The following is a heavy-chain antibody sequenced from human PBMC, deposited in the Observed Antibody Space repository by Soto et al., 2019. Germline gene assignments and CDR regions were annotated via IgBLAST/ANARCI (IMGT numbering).Heavy chain of an antibody. CDR3: AHRRASDFGVVIRNWYFDL. CDR2: IYWNDDK. V-gene: IGHV2-5*01. J-gene: IGHJ2*01. CDR1: GFSLSTSGVG. D-gene: IGHD3-3*01. Sequence: QITLKESGPTLVKPTQTLTLTCTFSGFSLSTSGVGVGWIRQPPGKALEWLALIYWNDDKRYSPSLKSRLTIPKDTSKNQVVLTMTNMDPVDTATYYCAHRRASDFGVVIRNWYFDLWGRGTLVTVSS.